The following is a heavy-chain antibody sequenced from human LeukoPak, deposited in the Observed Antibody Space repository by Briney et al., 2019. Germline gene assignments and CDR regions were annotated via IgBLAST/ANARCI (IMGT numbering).Heavy chain of an antibody. CDR1: GGSISSYY. V-gene: IGHV4-59*01. CDR2: IYGSGST. D-gene: IGHD1-1*01. Sequence: PSETLSLTCTVSGGSISSYYWSWIRQPPGKGLEWIGHIYGSGSTNYNPSLKSRVTLSVDTSKNQFSLKLSSVTAADAAVYYCAREGTSGTHLNWFDPWGQGTLVTVSS. CDR3: AREGTSGTHLNWFDP. J-gene: IGHJ5*02.